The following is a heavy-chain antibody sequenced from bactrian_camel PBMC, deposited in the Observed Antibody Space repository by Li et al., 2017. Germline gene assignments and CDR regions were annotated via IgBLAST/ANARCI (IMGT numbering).Heavy chain of an antibody. CDR3: AADRAGVACRSTRGDNY. Sequence: HVQLVESGGGSVQAGGSLRLSCAASGNISRTCGIGWYRQAPGKGLEWVSRISPFGGSTYYADSVKGRFAISRDNAKNTLYLQMNSLKSEDTAMYYCAADRAGVACRSTRGDNYWGQGPRSPSP. CDR2: ISPFGGST. CDR1: GNISRTCG. J-gene: IGHJ4*01. V-gene: IGHV3S1*01. D-gene: IGHD3*01.